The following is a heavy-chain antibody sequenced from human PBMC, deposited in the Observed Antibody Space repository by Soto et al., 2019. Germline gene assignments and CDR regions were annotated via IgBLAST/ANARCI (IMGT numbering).Heavy chain of an antibody. V-gene: IGHV1-69*02. CDR2: IIPILGIT. CDR1: GGTFSSYT. J-gene: IGHJ4*02. D-gene: IGHD6-13*01. Sequence: QVQLVQSGAEVKKPGSSVKVSCKASGGTFSSYTISWVRQAPGQGLEWMGRIIPILGITNYAQKFQGRVTITADKSTSTAYMELSSLRSEDTAVYYCARGRYSSSWHLFDYWGQGTLVTVSS. CDR3: ARGRYSSSWHLFDY.